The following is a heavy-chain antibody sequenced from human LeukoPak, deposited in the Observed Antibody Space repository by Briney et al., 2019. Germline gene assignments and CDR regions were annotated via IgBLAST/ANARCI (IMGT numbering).Heavy chain of an antibody. Sequence: SETLSLTCTVSGGSINSHYWSWIRQPPGKGLEWFGDIYYKGSTNYNPSLKSRVTISVDTSKNHLSLKLTSVLAADTAIYYCVRRDNTGWNYFDYWGQGILVTVSS. CDR1: GGSINSHY. CDR2: IYYKGST. V-gene: IGHV4-59*08. D-gene: IGHD6-19*01. CDR3: VRRDNTGWNYFDY. J-gene: IGHJ4*02.